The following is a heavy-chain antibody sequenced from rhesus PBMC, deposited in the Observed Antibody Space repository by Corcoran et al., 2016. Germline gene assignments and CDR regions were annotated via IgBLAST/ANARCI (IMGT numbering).Heavy chain of an antibody. Sequence: QVQLQESGPGLVKPSQTLSLTCAISGDSVSSHSATWNWIRQSPARGLEWLGRTYYRSKWYNDYAQSVQNRITINPDTSKNQFSLQLNSVTPEDMAVYYCASSWAAAGLDYFDYWGQGVLVTVSS. CDR2: TYYRSKWYN. J-gene: IGHJ4*01. CDR3: ASSWAAAGLDYFDY. CDR1: GDSVSSHSAT. D-gene: IGHD6-25*01. V-gene: IGHV6-1*01.